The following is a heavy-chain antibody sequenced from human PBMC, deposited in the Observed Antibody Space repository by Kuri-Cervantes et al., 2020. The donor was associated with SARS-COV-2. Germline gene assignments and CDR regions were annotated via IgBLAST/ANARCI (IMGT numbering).Heavy chain of an antibody. Sequence: GGSLRLSCAASGFTFSSYGMHWVRQAPGKGLEWVAVIWYDGSNKYYADSVKGRFTISRDNSKNTLYLQMNSLRAEDTAVYFCAKDETEYNYNYSFDYWGQGTLVTVSS. V-gene: IGHV3-30*02. CDR2: IWYDGSNK. CDR3: AKDETEYNYNYSFDY. D-gene: IGHD1-1*01. CDR1: GFTFSSYG. J-gene: IGHJ4*02.